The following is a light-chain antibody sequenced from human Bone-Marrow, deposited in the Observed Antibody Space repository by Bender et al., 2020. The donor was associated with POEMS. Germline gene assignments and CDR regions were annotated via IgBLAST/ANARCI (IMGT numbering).Light chain of an antibody. CDR3: QAGDGGTTV. CDR1: QLGDQY. CDR2: EDN. V-gene: IGLV3-1*01. J-gene: IGLJ2*01. Sequence: SYGLTQPPSVSVSPGHTANITCSGDQLGDQYASWYQLKPGQSPVLVIYEDNKRPSGIPERFSGSNSVNTATLTISGDQAMEEADYYCQAGDGGTTVVGGGAKMTVL.